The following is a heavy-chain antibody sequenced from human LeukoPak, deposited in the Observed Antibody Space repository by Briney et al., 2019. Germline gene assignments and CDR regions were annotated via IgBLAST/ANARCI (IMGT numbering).Heavy chain of an antibody. CDR2: ISYNGDST. J-gene: IGHJ4*02. CDR1: GFTFSSYA. V-gene: IGHV3-64D*09. Sequence: PGGSLRLSCSASGFTFSSYAMYWGRQAPGKGLEYVSAISYNGDSTYYADSVKGRFTISRDNSKNTLYLQMSSLRAEDTAVYYCVKGFQWIRERFDYWGQGTLVTVSS. CDR3: VKGFQWIRERFDY. D-gene: IGHD5-18*01.